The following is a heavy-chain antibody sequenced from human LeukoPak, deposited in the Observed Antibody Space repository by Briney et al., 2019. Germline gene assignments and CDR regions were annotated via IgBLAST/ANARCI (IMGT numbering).Heavy chain of an antibody. CDR2: IKTDGRTT. CDR1: GMTFSNHW. V-gene: IGHV3-74*01. J-gene: IGHJ4*02. Sequence: PGGSLRLSSAASGMTFSNHWMHWVRQAPGKGLVWVSLIKTDGRTTIYTDSVKGRFTISRDNGKSILYLQMNSLRAEDTGIYYCTTGPSYGYEWWGQGTVVTVSS. D-gene: IGHD3-16*01. CDR3: TTGPSYGYEW.